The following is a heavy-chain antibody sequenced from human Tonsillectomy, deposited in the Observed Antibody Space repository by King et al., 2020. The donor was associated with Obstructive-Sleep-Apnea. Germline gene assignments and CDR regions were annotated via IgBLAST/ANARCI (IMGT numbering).Heavy chain of an antibody. CDR3: ARVGGYGSSGFYFDY. V-gene: IGHV2-70*04. CDR1: GFSLSTSGVS. Sequence: VTLKESGPALVKPTQTLTLTCTFSGFSLSTSGVSVSWIRQPPGKALELLAHIAWDGYEFYSSSLETRLTISKDTSKNRVVLAMTNMDPVDTGTYYCARVGGYGSSGFYFDYWGQGTLVTVSS. D-gene: IGHD5-12*01. CDR2: IAWDGYE. J-gene: IGHJ4*02.